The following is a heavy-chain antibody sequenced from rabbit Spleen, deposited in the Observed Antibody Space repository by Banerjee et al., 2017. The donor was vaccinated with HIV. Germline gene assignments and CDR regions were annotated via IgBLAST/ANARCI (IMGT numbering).Heavy chain of an antibody. V-gene: IGHV1S7*01. D-gene: IGHD4-1*01. CDR1: GIDFTKYY. CDR3: ARAIVPWLGLTRLDL. CDR2: IYGAKGST. Sequence: QSLEESGGDLVKPGASLTLSCKASGIDFTKYYITWVRQAPGKGLEWIGIIYGAKGSTDYAGWVNGRFTISSDNAQSTVDLKMTSLTAADTATYFCARAIVPWLGLTRLDLWGPGTLVTVS. J-gene: IGHJ3*01.